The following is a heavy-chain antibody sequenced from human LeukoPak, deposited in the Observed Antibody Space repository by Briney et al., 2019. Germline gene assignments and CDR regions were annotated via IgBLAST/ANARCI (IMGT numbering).Heavy chain of an antibody. CDR1: GFTFSSYA. CDR3: ARAHSGSWNSSGYYYYFDY. Sequence: GGSLRLSCAASGFTFSSYAMHWVRQAPGQGLEWMGWINPNSGGTNYAQKFQGWVTMTRDTSISTAYMELSRLRSDDTAVYYCARAHSGSWNSSGYYYYFDYWGQGTLVTVSS. CDR2: INPNSGGT. J-gene: IGHJ4*02. V-gene: IGHV1-2*04. D-gene: IGHD3-22*01.